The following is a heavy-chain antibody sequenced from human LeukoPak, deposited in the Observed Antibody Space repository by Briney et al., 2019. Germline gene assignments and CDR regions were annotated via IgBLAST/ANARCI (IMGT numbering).Heavy chain of an antibody. CDR2: ISSSGSSI. D-gene: IGHD2-15*01. J-gene: IGHJ4*02. CDR3: TSQGGNDD. Sequence: GGSLRLSCAASGFSFRSHTMNWVRQAPGKGLEWVSSISSSGSSIYYADSVRGRFTTSRDNARNSVSLQMNSLRADDTAVYFCTSQGGNDDWGQGTPVTGSS. CDR1: GFSFRSHT. V-gene: IGHV3-21*01.